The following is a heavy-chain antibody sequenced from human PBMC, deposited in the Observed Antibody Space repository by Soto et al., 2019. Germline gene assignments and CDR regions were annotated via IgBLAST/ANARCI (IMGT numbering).Heavy chain of an antibody. D-gene: IGHD4-17*01. CDR1: GGTFSSYT. CDR2: IIPILGIA. Sequence: ASVKVSCKASGGTFSSYTISWVRQAPGQGLEWMGRIIPILGIANYAQKFQGRVTITADKSTSTAYMELSSLRSEDTAVYYCASTPVLYGDSTPEYYDMDVWGKGTTVNGSS. V-gene: IGHV1-69*02. CDR3: ASTPVLYGDSTPEYYDMDV. J-gene: IGHJ6*03.